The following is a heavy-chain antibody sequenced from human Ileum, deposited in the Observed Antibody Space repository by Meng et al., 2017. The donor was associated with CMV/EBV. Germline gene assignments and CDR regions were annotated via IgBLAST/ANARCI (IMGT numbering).Heavy chain of an antibody. CDR3: GRDSMKGGGFDC. J-gene: IGHJ4*02. Sequence: GSIFADHYMDGFRRAPGKGLEWVARRKSKRDGDVKEDAASVRGRFTISKDDSKDSLYLDMNSLKTGDTAVYYCGRDSMKGGGFDCWGQGVLVTVSS. V-gene: IGHV3-72*01. CDR1: GSIFADHY. CDR2: RKSKRDGDVK. D-gene: IGHD3-10*01.